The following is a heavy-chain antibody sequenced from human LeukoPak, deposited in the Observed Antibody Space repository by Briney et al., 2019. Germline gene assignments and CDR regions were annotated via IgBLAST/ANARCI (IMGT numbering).Heavy chain of an antibody. CDR2: IRSKANSYAT. CDR3: AREPSRSINYYDSSGYYLNAFDI. D-gene: IGHD3-22*01. CDR1: GFTFSGSA. V-gene: IGHV3-73*01. Sequence: GGSLRLSCAASGFTFSGSAMHWVRQASGKGLEWVGRIRSKANSYATAYAASVKGRFTISRDDSKNTAYLQMNSLKTEDTAVYYCAREPSRSINYYDSSGYYLNAFDIWGQGTMVTVSS. J-gene: IGHJ3*02.